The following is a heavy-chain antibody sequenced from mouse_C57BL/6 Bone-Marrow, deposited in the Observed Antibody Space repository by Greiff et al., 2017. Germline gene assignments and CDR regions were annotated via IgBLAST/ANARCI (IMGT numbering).Heavy chain of an antibody. D-gene: IGHD1-1*01. V-gene: IGHV5-17*01. J-gene: IGHJ3*01. CDR2: ISSGSSTI. Sequence: EVQLVESGGGLVKPGGSLKLSCAASGFTFSDYGMHWVRQAPEQGLEWVAYISSGSSTIYYADTVKGRFTISRDNAKNTLFLQMTSLRSEDTAMYYCARDTVVAPFAYWGQGTLVTVSA. CDR3: ARDTVVAPFAY. CDR1: GFTFSDYG.